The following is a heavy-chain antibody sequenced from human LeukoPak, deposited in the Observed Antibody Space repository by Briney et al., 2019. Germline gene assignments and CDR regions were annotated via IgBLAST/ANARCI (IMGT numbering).Heavy chain of an antibody. V-gene: IGHV3-64*01. CDR3: AGVDDYSNLEIDY. J-gene: IGHJ4*02. CDR1: GFTFSSYA. CDR2: ISSNGGST. D-gene: IGHD4-11*01. Sequence: PGGSLRLSCAASGFTFSSYAMHWVRQAPGKGLEYVPAISSNGGSTYYANSVKGRFTISRDNSKNTLYLQMGSLRAEDMAVYYCAGVDDYSNLEIDYWGQGTLVTVSS.